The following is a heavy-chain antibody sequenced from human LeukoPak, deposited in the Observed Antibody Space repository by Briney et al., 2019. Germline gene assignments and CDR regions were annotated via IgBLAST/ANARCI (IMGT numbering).Heavy chain of an antibody. CDR3: ARGTRRLIIAVAGLDY. J-gene: IGHJ4*02. V-gene: IGHV4-59*12. CDR1: GGSISGYY. Sequence: PSETLSLTCTVSGGSISGYYWSWIRQPPGKGLEWIGYIYYSGSTNYNPSLKSRVTISVDTSKNQFSLKLSSVTAADTAVYYCARGTRRLIIAVAGLDYWGQGTLVTVSS. D-gene: IGHD6-19*01. CDR2: IYYSGST.